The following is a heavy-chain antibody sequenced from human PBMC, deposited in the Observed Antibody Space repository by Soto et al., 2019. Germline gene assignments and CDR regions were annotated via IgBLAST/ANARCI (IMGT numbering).Heavy chain of an antibody. CDR1: AFSFNTYW. D-gene: IGHD3-3*01. V-gene: IGHV3-74*01. J-gene: IGHJ4*02. CDR2: INSDGTKT. CDR3: ARDCRTTQYYDFWSGYCFFDY. Sequence: GGSLRLSCAASAFSFNTYWMHWVRQAPGKGLVWVSRINSDGTKTTYADSVKGRFTISRDNAKNTVYLQMNSLRAEDTAVYYCARDCRTTQYYDFWSGYCFFDYWGQGTLVTVSS.